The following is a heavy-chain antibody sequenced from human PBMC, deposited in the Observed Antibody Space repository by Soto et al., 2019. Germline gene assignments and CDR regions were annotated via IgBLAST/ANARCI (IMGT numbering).Heavy chain of an antibody. CDR3: AAYHRSRHAALDL. J-gene: IGHJ3*01. D-gene: IGHD6-6*01. Sequence: SMRLSFECSGFTFKTYWMSWVRQAPGKGLEWLANMNEDANTKYYVDSVKGRFTILGDSAGNSLLLKMASLRAEDTAVYFCAAYHRSRHAALDLRCRGMVVTVS. CDR2: MNEDANTK. V-gene: IGHV3-7*01. CDR1: GFTFKTYW.